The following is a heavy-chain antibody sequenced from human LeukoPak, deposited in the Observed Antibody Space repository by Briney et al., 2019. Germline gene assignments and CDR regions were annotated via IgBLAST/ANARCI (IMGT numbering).Heavy chain of an antibody. J-gene: IGHJ5*02. CDR2: IYYSGST. CDR1: GGSISSGDYC. CDR3: ARGDYGDYDRNWFDP. D-gene: IGHD4-17*01. Sequence: SETLSLTCTVSGGSISSGDYCWSWIRQPPGKGLEWIGYIYYSGSTYYNPSLKSRVNISVDTSNNQFSLKLSSVTAADTAVYYCARGDYGDYDRNWFDPWGQGTLVTVSS. V-gene: IGHV4-30-4*01.